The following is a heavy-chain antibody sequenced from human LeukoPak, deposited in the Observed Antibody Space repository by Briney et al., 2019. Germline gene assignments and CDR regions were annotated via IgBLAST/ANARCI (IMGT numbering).Heavy chain of an antibody. CDR1: GGSISSDY. Sequence: SQTPSLTCTVSGGSISSDYWSWIRQPAGKGLEWIGRIYGSGNTVYNPSLKSRVTMSVDTSKNQFSLKLSSVTAADTAVYYCVRVSPAVGANYFDYWGQGILVTVSS. CDR3: VRVSPAVGANYFDY. J-gene: IGHJ4*02. CDR2: IYGSGNT. V-gene: IGHV4-4*07. D-gene: IGHD1-26*01.